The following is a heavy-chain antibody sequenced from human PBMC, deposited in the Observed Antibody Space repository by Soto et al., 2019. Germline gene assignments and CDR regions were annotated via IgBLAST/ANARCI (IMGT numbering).Heavy chain of an antibody. CDR1: GFTFSSYG. D-gene: IGHD2-8*01. CDR3: ARDSGYCTNGVCPYYYYYGMDV. V-gene: IGHV3-33*01. CDR2: IWYDGSNK. Sequence: GGSLRLSCAASGFTFSSYGMHWVRQAPGKGLEWVAVIWYDGSNKYYADSVKGRFTIPRDNSKNTLYLQMNSLRAEDTAVYYCARDSGYCTNGVCPYYYYYGMDVWGQGTTVTVSS. J-gene: IGHJ6*02.